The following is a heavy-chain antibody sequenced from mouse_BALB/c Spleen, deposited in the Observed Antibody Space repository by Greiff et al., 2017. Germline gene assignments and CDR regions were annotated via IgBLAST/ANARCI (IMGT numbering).Heavy chain of an antibody. J-gene: IGHJ1*01. CDR1: GFSLTSYG. Sequence: VQRVESGPSLVQPSQSLSITCTVSGFSLTSYGVHWVRQSPGKGLEWLGVIWRGGSTDYNAAFMSRLSITKDNSKSQVFFKMNSLQADDTAIYYCAKRRYDGYWYFDVWGAGTTVTVSS. D-gene: IGHD2-14*01. V-gene: IGHV2-5-1*01. CDR3: AKRRYDGYWYFDV. CDR2: IWRGGST.